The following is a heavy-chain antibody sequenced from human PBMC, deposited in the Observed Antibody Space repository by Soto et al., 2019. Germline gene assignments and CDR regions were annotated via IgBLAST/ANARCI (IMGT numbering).Heavy chain of an antibody. Sequence: EVQLLESGGGLVQPGGSLRLSCAVSGFTFSSYAMTWVRQAPGRGLEWVSSISSSGGSTYYADSVKGRFTISRDNSMDTLYLQMNCRRDEDTAVYYCATGGMAAAGIYAYGLDVWGLGTMVTVSS. CDR1: GFTFSSYA. J-gene: IGHJ6*02. CDR2: ISSSGGST. CDR3: ATGGMAAAGIYAYGLDV. D-gene: IGHD6-13*01. V-gene: IGHV3-23*01.